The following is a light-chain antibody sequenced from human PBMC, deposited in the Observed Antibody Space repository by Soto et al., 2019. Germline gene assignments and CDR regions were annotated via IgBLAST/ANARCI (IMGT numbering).Light chain of an antibody. CDR1: QSVSIY. Sequence: VLTQSPATLSLSPGETATLSCRASQSVSIYLAWYQQKPGQAPRLLIYDASNRATGIPARFSGSGSGTDFTLTIDSLEPEDSAVYYCQQYYNWPPYTFGQGTKLQIE. CDR3: QQYYNWPPYT. J-gene: IGKJ2*01. V-gene: IGKV3-11*01. CDR2: DAS.